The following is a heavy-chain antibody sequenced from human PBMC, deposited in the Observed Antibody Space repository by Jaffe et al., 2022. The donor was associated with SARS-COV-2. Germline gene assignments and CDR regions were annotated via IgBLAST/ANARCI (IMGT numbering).Heavy chain of an antibody. J-gene: IGHJ6*02. CDR1: GGTFSSYT. CDR3: ARDVIANGVDAYYYYGMDV. Sequence: QVQLVQSGAEVKKPGSSVKVSCKASGGTFSSYTISWVRQAPGQGLEWMGRIIPILGIANYAQKFQGRVTITADKSTSTAYMELSSLRSEDTAVYYCARDVIANGVDAYYYYGMDVWGQGTTVTVSS. CDR2: IIPILGIA. D-gene: IGHD2-8*01. V-gene: IGHV1-69*08.